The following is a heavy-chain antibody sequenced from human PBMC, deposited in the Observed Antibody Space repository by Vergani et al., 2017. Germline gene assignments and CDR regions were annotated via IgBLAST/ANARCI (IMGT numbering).Heavy chain of an antibody. CDR3: ARFFGVGATNWFDP. V-gene: IGHV4-31*03. J-gene: IGHJ5*02. CDR1: GGPISSGGYY. Sequence: QVQLQESGPGLVTPSQTLSITCTVSGGPISSGGYYWSWIRQHPGKGLEWIWYIYYSGSTYYNPPLKSRVTISVDTSKNQFSLKLSSVTAADTAVYYCARFFGVGATNWFDPWGQGTLVTVSS. CDR2: IYYSGST. D-gene: IGHD3-3*01.